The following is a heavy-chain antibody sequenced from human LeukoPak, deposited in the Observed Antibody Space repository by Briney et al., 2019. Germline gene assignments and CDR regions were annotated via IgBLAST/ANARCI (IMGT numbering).Heavy chain of an antibody. J-gene: IGHJ4*02. Sequence: PSETLSLTCAVYGGSFSGYYWSWIRQPPGKGLEWIGYIYYSGSTNYNPSLKSRVTISVDTSKDQFSLKLSSVTAADTAVYYCARGGYNVDYWGQGTLVTVSS. CDR2: IYYSGST. V-gene: IGHV4-59*01. D-gene: IGHD1-1*01. CDR1: GGSFSGYY. CDR3: ARGGYNVDY.